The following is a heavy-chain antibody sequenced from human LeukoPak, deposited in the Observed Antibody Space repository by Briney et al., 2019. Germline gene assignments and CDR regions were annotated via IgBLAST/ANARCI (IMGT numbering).Heavy chain of an antibody. D-gene: IGHD3-9*01. CDR1: GFTFSTYS. Sequence: GGSLRLSCAASGFTFSTYSMNWVRQAPGKGLEWVSSISSSSSYIYYADSVKGRFTISRDNAKNSLYLQMNSLRAEDTAVYYCARDCRRYFDWPPCDAFDIWGQGTMVTVSS. V-gene: IGHV3-21*01. CDR2: ISSSSSYI. J-gene: IGHJ3*02. CDR3: ARDCRRYFDWPPCDAFDI.